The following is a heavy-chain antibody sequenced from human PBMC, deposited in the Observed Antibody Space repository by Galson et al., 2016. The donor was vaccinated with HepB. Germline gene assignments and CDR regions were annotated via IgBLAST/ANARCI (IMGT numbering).Heavy chain of an antibody. CDR3: VRDGRGDDFNMDV. CDR1: GFTFNTYY. V-gene: IGHV3-11*05. Sequence: SLRLSCAASGFTFNTYYMSWVRQAPERGLEWVAYISNSGVNTHYAGSVNGRFTISRDNAKNSLFLQMNSLRAEDTAVYYWVRDGRGDDFNMDVWGKGTTVTVSS. D-gene: IGHD3-3*01. CDR2: ISNSGVNT. J-gene: IGHJ6*03.